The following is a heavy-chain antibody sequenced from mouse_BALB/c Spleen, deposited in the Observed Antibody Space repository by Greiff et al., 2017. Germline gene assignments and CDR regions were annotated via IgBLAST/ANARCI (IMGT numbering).Heavy chain of an antibody. V-gene: IGHV1-5*01. CDR1: GYSFTSYW. D-gene: IGHD3-2*01. CDR2: IYPGNSDT. J-gene: IGHJ4*01. Sequence: SGTVLARPGASVKMSCKASGYSFTSYWMHWVKQRPGQGLEWIGAIYPGNSDTSYNQKFKGKAKLTAVTSASTAYMELSSLTNEDSAVYYCTRRQLGPYAMDYWGQGTSVTVSS. CDR3: TRRQLGPYAMDY.